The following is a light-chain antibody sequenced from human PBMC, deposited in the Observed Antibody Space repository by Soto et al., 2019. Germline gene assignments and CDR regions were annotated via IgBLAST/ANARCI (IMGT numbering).Light chain of an antibody. J-gene: IGKJ1*01. V-gene: IGKV3-15*01. CDR2: GAS. CDR1: QSVSSN. CDR3: QQYNNWPRT. Sequence: EIVMTQSPATLSVARGERATLSCRASQSVSSNLAWYQQKPGQAPRLLIYGASTRATGIPARFSGSGSGTEFILTISGLQSEDFAVYYCQQYNNWPRTFGQGTKVEIK.